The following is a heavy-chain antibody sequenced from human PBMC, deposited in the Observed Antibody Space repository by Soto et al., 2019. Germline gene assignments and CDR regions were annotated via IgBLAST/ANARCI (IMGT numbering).Heavy chain of an antibody. J-gene: IGHJ6*03. CDR3: ARIVRGIVITYYYMDV. CDR2: IFYSGST. CDR1: GGSISSSSYY. D-gene: IGHD2-21*01. V-gene: IGHV4-39*01. Sequence: QVQLQESGPGLVKPSETLSLTCTVSGGSISSSSYYWGWIRQPPGKGLEWIGSIFYSGSTYYNPSLQSRVTISVGTSTNQFSLKLRSVTAADTAVYYCARIVRGIVITYYYMDVWGKGTTVTVSS.